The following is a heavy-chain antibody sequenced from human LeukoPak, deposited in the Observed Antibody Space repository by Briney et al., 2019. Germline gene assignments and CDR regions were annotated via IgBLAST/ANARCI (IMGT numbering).Heavy chain of an antibody. V-gene: IGHV4-31*03. Sequence: SQTLSLTCTVSGGSISSGGYYWSWIRQHPGKGLEWIGYIYYSGSTYYNPSLKSRVTISVDTSKNQFSLKLSSVTAADTAVYYCAREVVEVATITPWGQGTLVTVSS. CDR3: AREVVEVATITP. D-gene: IGHD5-12*01. CDR1: GGSISSGGYY. CDR2: IYYSGST. J-gene: IGHJ4*02.